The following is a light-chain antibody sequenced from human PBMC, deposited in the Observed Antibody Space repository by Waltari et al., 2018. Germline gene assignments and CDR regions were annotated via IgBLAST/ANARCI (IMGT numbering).Light chain of an antibody. V-gene: IGKV2-28*01. CDR1: QSLLLQSNGYNY. Sequence: DIVMTQSPLSLPVTPGEPASISFRSSQSLLLQSNGYNYLDWYLQKPGQSPRLPIYLGSIRASGVPERFSGRGSGTEFTLKIRRVEAEDVGVYCCMQGRQFPWTFGQGTKVDI. CDR3: MQGRQFPWT. J-gene: IGKJ1*01. CDR2: LGS.